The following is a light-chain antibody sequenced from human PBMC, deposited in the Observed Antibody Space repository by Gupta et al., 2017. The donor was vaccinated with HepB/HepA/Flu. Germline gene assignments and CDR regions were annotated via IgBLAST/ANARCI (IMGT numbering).Light chain of an antibody. CDR2: VAS. Sequence: EIVMTQSPATLSVSPGERATLSCRASQSVTSKSAWYQQKPGQAPRLLIYVASARATGIPARFSGSGSGTEFTLTISSLQSEDFAVYHCQQYNAWPLTFGQGTRLEIK. V-gene: IGKV3-15*01. CDR3: QQYNAWPLT. J-gene: IGKJ5*01. CDR1: QSVTSK.